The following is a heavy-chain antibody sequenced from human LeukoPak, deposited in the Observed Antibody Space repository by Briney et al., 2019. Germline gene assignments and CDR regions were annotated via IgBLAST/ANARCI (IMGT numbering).Heavy chain of an antibody. D-gene: IGHD2-15*01. V-gene: IGHV1-69*13. CDR3: ARGIGGHNWFDP. J-gene: IGHJ5*02. Sequence: ASVKVSCKASGGTFSSYAISWVRQAPGQGLEWMGGVIPIFGTANYAQKFQGRVTITADESTSTAYMELSSLRSEDTAVYYCARGIGGHNWFDPWGQGTLVTVSS. CDR1: GGTFSSYA. CDR2: VIPIFGTA.